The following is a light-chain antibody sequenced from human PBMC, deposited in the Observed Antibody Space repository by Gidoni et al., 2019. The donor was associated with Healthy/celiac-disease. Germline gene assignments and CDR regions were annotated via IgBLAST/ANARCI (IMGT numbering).Light chain of an antibody. CDR2: DAS. Sequence: AIQLTQSPSSLSASVGDRVTITCRARQGISSALAWYQQEPGKAPKLVIYDASSLESGVPLRFSGSGAGTDFTLTISSLQPEDSASYYCQQFNSYPLTFGPGTKVDIK. CDR1: QGISSA. CDR3: QQFNSYPLT. V-gene: IGKV1-13*02. J-gene: IGKJ3*01.